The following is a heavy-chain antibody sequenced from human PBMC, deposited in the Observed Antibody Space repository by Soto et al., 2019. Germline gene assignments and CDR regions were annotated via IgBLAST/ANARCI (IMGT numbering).Heavy chain of an antibody. CDR1: GGSISSYY. CDR3: AKGGSGSYSTAFDI. D-gene: IGHD3-10*01. J-gene: IGHJ3*02. V-gene: IGHV4-59*04. Sequence: SETLPHTCTVSGGSISSYYWSWIRQPPGKGLEWIGYIYYSGTTFYNPSLKSRVTISVDTSKNQFSLKLSSVTAADTAVYYCAKGGSGSYSTAFDIWGKGTMVTVS. CDR2: IYYSGTT.